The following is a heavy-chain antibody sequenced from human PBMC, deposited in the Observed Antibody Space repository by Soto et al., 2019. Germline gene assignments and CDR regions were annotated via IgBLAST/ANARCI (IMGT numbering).Heavy chain of an antibody. Sequence: QLQLQESGPGLVKPSETLSLTCTVSGGSISSNSHYWGWIRQPPGKGLEWIGSIFHSGHTYYMPSIKSRVTISVDTSKNQCSLKLTSVTAADTAVYYCATSPRGIVVAGTFDYFDYWGQGTPVTVSS. D-gene: IGHD6-19*01. CDR3: ATSPRGIVVAGTFDYFDY. CDR2: IFHSGHT. V-gene: IGHV4-39*01. J-gene: IGHJ4*02. CDR1: GGSISSNSHY.